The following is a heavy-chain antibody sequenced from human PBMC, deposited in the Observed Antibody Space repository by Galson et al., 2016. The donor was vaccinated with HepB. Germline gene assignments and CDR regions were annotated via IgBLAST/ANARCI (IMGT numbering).Heavy chain of an antibody. Sequence: SVKVSCKASGYTFTNYGITWVRQAPGQGLEWMGWISANNNNTIYAQRLQGRSTMTTDTSTNTAYMELRSLRSDDTALYFCAEGAPPCITGTLCWFGPWGQGTLVTVSS. J-gene: IGHJ5*02. V-gene: IGHV1-18*01. CDR1: GYTFTNYG. D-gene: IGHD1-7*01. CDR3: AEGAPPCITGTLCWFGP. CDR2: ISANNNNT.